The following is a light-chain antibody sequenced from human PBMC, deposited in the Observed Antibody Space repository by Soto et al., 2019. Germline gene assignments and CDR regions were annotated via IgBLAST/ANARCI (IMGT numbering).Light chain of an antibody. V-gene: IGKV4-1*01. CDR3: QQYYSTPRT. CDR2: WAS. CDR1: QSVLYSSNNKNY. Sequence: DIVMTQSPDSLAVSLGERATINCNSSQSVLYSSNNKNYLAWYQQKPGQPPKLPIYWASTRESGVPDRFSGSGSGTDLTLTISSLQAEDVAVYYCQQYYSTPRTFGQGTKVDI. J-gene: IGKJ1*01.